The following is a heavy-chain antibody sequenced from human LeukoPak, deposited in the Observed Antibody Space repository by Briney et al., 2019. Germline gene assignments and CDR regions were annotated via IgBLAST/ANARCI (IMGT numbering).Heavy chain of an antibody. J-gene: IGHJ4*02. D-gene: IGHD5-18*01. CDR3: AGRVTGYSSGYVY. Sequence: GGSLRLSCVASGFTFSNYAMSWVRQAPEKGLDWVSVISGSAHKIRYADPVKGRFTISRDNSEDTVYLQMNNLRAEDTALYYCAGRVTGYSSGYVYWGQGTLVTVSS. V-gene: IGHV3-23*01. CDR2: ISGSAHKI. CDR1: GFTFSNYA.